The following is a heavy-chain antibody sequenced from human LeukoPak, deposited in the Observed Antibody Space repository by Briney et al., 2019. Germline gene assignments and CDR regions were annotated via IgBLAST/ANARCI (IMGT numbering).Heavy chain of an antibody. D-gene: IGHD3-9*01. J-gene: IGHJ4*02. CDR3: TTDRPIRYFDWLLTFDY. V-gene: IGHV3-15*01. CDR1: GFTFSNAW. Sequence: GGSLRLSCAASGFTFSNAWMSWVRQAPGKGLEWVGRIKSKTGGGTTDYAAPVKGRFTISRDDSKNTLYLQMNSLKTEDTAVYYCTTDRPIRYFDWLLTFDYWGQGTLVTVSS. CDR2: IKSKTGGGTT.